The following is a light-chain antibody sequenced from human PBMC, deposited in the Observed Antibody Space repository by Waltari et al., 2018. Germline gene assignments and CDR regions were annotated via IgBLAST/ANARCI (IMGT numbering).Light chain of an antibody. CDR3: AAWDVSLNGPV. CDR2: TDN. CDR1: TSNLGSNS. J-gene: IGLJ2*01. V-gene: IGLV1-44*01. Sequence: QSVLTQPPSVSGTPGQRVTISCSGGTSNLGSNSLHCYHQLPGTAPKLLIYTDNQRPSGVPDRFSASKSGTSASLAISGLQSEDEADYYCAAWDVSLNGPVFGGGTKLTVL.